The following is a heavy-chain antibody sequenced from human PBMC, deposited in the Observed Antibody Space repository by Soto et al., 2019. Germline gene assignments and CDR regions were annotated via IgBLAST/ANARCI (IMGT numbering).Heavy chain of an antibody. CDR3: AIHYDYVWGSYRDYYFDY. V-gene: IGHV1-69*01. CDR1: GGTFSSYA. Sequence: QVQLVQSGAEVKKPGSSVKVSCKASGGTFSSYAISWVRQAPGQGLEWMGGIIPIFGTANYAQKFQGRVTITADESTSTAYMELSSLRSEDTAVYYCAIHYDYVWGSYRDYYFDYWGQGTLVTVSS. D-gene: IGHD3-16*02. CDR2: IIPIFGTA. J-gene: IGHJ4*02.